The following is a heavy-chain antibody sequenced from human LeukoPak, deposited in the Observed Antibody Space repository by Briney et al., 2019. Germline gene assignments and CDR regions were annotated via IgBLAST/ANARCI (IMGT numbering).Heavy chain of an antibody. J-gene: IGHJ4*02. D-gene: IGHD5-12*01. CDR1: GGSISSSSYC. CDR2: IYYSGST. Sequence: PSETLSLTCSVSGGSISSSSYCWGWVRQPPGKGLEWIGSIYYSGSTYYNPSLKSRVTISVDTSKNQFSLKLSSVTAADTAVYYCAYSGYDDHSFDYWGQGTLVTVSS. CDR3: AYSGYDDHSFDY. V-gene: IGHV4-39*01.